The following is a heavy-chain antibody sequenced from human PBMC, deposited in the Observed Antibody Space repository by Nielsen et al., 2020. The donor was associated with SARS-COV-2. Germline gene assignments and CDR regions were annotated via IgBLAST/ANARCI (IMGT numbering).Heavy chain of an antibody. CDR1: AFSFMSFG. J-gene: IGHJ4*02. Sequence: GGSLRLSCAASAFSFMSFGMHWVRQAPGKGLEWVAVVSQDGYDKYYADSVKGRFTISRDNSKNTLYLQMNSLRDEDTALYYCAKDGRFGTQPFDYWGQGTLVTVSS. CDR2: VSQDGYDK. V-gene: IGHV3-30*18. CDR3: AKDGRFGTQPFDY. D-gene: IGHD3-10*01.